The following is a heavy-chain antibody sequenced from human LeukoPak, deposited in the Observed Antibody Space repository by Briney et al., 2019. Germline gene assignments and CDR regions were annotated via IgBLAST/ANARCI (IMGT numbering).Heavy chain of an antibody. CDR2: INAGNGNT. V-gene: IGHV1-3*01. CDR1: GYTFTSYA. D-gene: IGHD2-2*01. Sequence: GASVKVSCKASGYTFTSYAMHWVRQAPGQRLEWMGWINAGNGNTKYSQKFQGRVTITRDTSASTAYMELSSLRSEDTAVYYCARDYEEYQVGWFDPWGQGTLVTVSS. J-gene: IGHJ5*02. CDR3: ARDYEEYQVGWFDP.